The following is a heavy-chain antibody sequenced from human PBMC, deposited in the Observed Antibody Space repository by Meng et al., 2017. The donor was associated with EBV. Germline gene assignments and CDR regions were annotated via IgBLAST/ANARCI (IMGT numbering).Heavy chain of an antibody. D-gene: IGHD3-10*01. J-gene: IGHJ4*02. CDR3: ASVSGRVYTPDY. CDR2: CLPTLGSP. CDR1: GGPFRNYA. V-gene: IGHV1-69*01. Sequence: VQYEQAAAVVEEPVPVVEVDCKTSGGPFRNYAFRWEPQAPGQGLEWMGGCLPTLGSPNYAQKFKGRVSITADESTSTHYMALSSLRSEDTAVNYCASVSGRVYTPDYWGQGTLVTVSS.